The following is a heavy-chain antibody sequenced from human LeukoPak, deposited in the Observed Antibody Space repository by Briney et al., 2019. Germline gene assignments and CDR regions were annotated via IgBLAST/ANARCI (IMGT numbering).Heavy chain of an antibody. CDR3: AKVGHSSSWYWFDP. CDR1: GFTFDDFA. J-gene: IGHJ5*02. V-gene: IGHV3-43*02. D-gene: IGHD6-13*01. Sequence: GGSLRLSCTASGFTFDDFAMHWVRQAPGKGLEWVSLISGDGYSSYYPGSLKRRFIISRDNSKNTLYLQMNSLTTEDTALYYCAKVGHSSSWYWFDPWGQGALVIVSS. CDR2: ISGDGYSS.